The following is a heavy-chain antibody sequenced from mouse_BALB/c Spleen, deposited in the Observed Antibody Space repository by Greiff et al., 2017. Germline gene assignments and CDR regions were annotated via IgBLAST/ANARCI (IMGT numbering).Heavy chain of an antibody. V-gene: IGHV5-12-2*01. CDR3: ARTYEAYYAMDY. J-gene: IGHJ4*01. Sequence: EVQLVESGGGLVQPGGSLKLSCAASGFTFSSYTMSWVRQTPEKRLEWVAYISNGGGSTYYPDTVKGRFTISRDNAKNTLYLQMSSPKSEDTAMYYCARTYEAYYAMDYWGQGTSVTVSS. CDR1: GFTFSSYT. CDR2: ISNGGGST. D-gene: IGHD2-3*01.